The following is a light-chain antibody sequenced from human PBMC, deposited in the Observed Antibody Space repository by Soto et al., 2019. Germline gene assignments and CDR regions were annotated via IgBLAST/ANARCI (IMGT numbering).Light chain of an antibody. Sequence: QPVLTKSPSASASLGASVKLTCTLSSGHSSYAIAWHQQQPEKGPRYLMNLDSDGSHTKGDAIPDRFSGSSSGAERYLTISSLQSEDEADYYCQTWGTGIHVVFGGGTKLTVL. J-gene: IGLJ2*01. CDR1: SGHSSYA. CDR3: QTWGTGIHVV. V-gene: IGLV4-69*01. CDR2: LDSDGSH.